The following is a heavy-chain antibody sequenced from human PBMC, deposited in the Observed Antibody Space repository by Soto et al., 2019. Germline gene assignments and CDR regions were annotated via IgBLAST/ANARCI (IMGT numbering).Heavy chain of an antibody. CDR3: ARSGYYDGRGYYHY. CDR2: ISAYNGNT. Sequence: QVQLVQSGAEVKKPGASVKVSFKASGYTFTSNGISWVRQAPGQVLEWMGWISAYNGNTNYAQKIQGRVTLTKDTSTSTAYMEMRGLRSDDTAVYYCARSGYYDGRGYYHYWGQGTLVTVSS. J-gene: IGHJ4*02. V-gene: IGHV1-18*04. D-gene: IGHD3-22*01. CDR1: GYTFTSNG.